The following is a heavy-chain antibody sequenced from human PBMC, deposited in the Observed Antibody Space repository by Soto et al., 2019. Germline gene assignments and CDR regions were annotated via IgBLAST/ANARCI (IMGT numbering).Heavy chain of an antibody. V-gene: IGHV3-21*01. Sequence: LGLSCAASGFTFSSYTMNWVRQAPGKGLEWVSSISSSSSYIYYADSMKGRFTISRDNAKKSLYLQMNSLRAEDTAVYYCARQGIQLWYGMDVWGQGTTVTVSS. CDR1: GFTFSSYT. CDR2: ISSSSSYI. J-gene: IGHJ6*02. D-gene: IGHD5-18*01. CDR3: ARQGIQLWYGMDV.